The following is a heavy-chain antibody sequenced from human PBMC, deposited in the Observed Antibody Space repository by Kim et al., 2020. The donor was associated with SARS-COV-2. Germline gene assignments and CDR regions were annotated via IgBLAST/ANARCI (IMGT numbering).Heavy chain of an antibody. V-gene: IGHV3-23*01. Sequence: GGSLRLFCAASGFTFSNYAMSWVRQAPGKGLEWVSAISGTTGNTYYADSVKGRFTISRDNSKNTLYLQMNSLRAEDTALYYCAKRYNSYSGFSLFDPWGQGTLVTVSS. D-gene: IGHD5-12*01. CDR1: GFTFSNYA. CDR2: ISGTTGNT. J-gene: IGHJ5*02. CDR3: AKRYNSYSGFSLFDP.